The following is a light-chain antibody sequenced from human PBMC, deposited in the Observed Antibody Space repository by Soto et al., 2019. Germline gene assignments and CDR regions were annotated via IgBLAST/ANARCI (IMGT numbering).Light chain of an antibody. Sequence: EFVLTPSPATLSLSPVERATLSCRASQSVSSYLAWHQQKPGQAPRLLIYDASNRATGIPARFSGTGSGTDFTLTINNLEPEDFAVYYCQQRTNWLWTFGPGTKVDIK. V-gene: IGKV3-11*01. CDR1: QSVSSY. CDR2: DAS. J-gene: IGKJ1*01. CDR3: QQRTNWLWT.